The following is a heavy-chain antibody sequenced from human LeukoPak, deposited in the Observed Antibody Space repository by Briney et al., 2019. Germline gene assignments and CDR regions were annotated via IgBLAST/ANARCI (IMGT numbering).Heavy chain of an antibody. Sequence: GASVKVSCKASGYTFTSYYIHWVRQAPGQGLEWMGIINPSGGTTSYAQKFQGRLTMTRDTPTRTVYMDLSSLRSEDTAVYYCARAIGIAVAGSPEYFQHWGQGTLVTVSS. V-gene: IGHV1-46*01. CDR2: INPSGGTT. CDR3: ARAIGIAVAGSPEYFQH. J-gene: IGHJ1*01. D-gene: IGHD6-19*01. CDR1: GYTFTSYY.